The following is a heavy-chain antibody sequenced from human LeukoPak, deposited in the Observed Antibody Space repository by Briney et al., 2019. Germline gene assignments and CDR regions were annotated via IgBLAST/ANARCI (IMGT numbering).Heavy chain of an antibody. CDR3: ARATGDHNYYYYGMDV. D-gene: IGHD7-27*01. CDR1: GFTFSTYA. CDR2: IYSGGST. J-gene: IGHJ6*02. Sequence: GGSLRLSCAASGFTFSTYAMSWVRQAPGKGLEWVSVIYSGGSTYYADSVKGRFTISRDNSKNTLYLQMNSLRAEGTAVYYCARATGDHNYYYYGMDVWGQGTTVTVSS. V-gene: IGHV3-53*01.